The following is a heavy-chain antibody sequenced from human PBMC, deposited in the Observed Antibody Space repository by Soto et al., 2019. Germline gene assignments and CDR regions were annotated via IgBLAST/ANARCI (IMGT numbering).Heavy chain of an antibody. CDR1: GFTFSSYS. CDR2: ISAFSSPI. Sequence: EAQLVESGGGLVKPGGSLRLSCVDSGFTFSSYSMNWVRQAPGKGLEWVSSISAFSSPIFYADSVKGRYTISRDNAKNSLYLQMSSLRAEDTAVYYCVRGGRDYTWDDVFDIWGQGTMVTVSS. V-gene: IGHV3-21*06. D-gene: IGHD1-26*01. J-gene: IGHJ3*02. CDR3: VRGGRDYTWDDVFDI.